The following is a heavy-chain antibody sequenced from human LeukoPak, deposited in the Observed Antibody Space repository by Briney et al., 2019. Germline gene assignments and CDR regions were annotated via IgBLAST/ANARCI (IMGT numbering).Heavy chain of an antibody. CDR1: GGSISSGSNF. J-gene: IGHJ3*02. V-gene: IGHV4-61*02. CDR3: ARAWDI. CDR2: IHTSGSI. Sequence: PSETLSLTCTVSGGSISSGSNFWSWIRQPAGKGLEWIGRIHTSGSINYNPSLKSRVTISVDTSKNQFSLKLSSVTAADTAMYYCARAWDIWGQGTMVTVSS.